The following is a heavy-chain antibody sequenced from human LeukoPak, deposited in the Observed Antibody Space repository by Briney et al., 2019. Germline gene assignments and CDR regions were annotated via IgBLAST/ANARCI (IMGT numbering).Heavy chain of an antibody. CDR2: IYHSGRT. Sequence: SETLSLTCSVSGYSISTGYYWGWIRQPPGKGLEWLGSIYHSGRTYYNPSLKSRVTISVDTSKNQFSLKLSSVSAADTAVYYCARAPHFFDISGSRYYFDYWGQGTLVTVSS. D-gene: IGHD3-22*01. V-gene: IGHV4-38-2*02. CDR3: ARAPHFFDISGSRYYFDY. CDR1: GYSISTGYY. J-gene: IGHJ4*02.